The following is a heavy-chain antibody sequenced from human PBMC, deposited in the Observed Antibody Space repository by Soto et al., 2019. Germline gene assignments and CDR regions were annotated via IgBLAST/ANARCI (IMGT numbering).Heavy chain of an antibody. V-gene: IGHV3-23*01. J-gene: IGHJ3*01. CDR3: EGSWT. CDR2: ISGSSDRT. D-gene: IGHD5-12*01. CDR1: GFTIRNYA. Sequence: EVQVLESGGDLVQPGGSLRLSCAASGFTIRNYAMSWVRQAPGKALEWVSGISGSSDRTYYAASVKGRFTISKDTSSNTLYLQMNSLRVEDTAVYHCEGSWTWGQGTMVTVSS.